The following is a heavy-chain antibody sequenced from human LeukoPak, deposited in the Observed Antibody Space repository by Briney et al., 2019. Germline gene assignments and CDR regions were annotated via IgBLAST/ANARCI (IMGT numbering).Heavy chain of an antibody. D-gene: IGHD6-13*01. CDR2: IYTSGST. CDR1: GGSISSGSYY. Sequence: PSQTLSLTCTVSGGSISSGSYYWSWIRQPAGKGLEWIGRIYTSGSTNYNPSLKSRVTISVDTSKNQFSLKLSSVTAADTAVYYCASTSTWYYFDYWAREPWSPSPQ. CDR3: ASTSTWYYFDY. V-gene: IGHV4-61*02. J-gene: IGHJ4*02.